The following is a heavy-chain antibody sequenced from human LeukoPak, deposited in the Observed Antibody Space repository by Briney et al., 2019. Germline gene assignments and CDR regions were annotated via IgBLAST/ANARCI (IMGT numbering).Heavy chain of an antibody. CDR1: GASISSDSYY. Sequence: PSETLSLTCTVSGASISSDSYYWSWIRQPAGEGLEWIGRIYSSGNTNYNPALMSRVTISLDTSKNQLSLSLSSVTAADTAVYYCARDMTGSGWNDAFDIWGQGTMVTVSS. CDR2: IYSSGNT. V-gene: IGHV4-61*02. CDR3: ARDMTGSGWNDAFDI. J-gene: IGHJ3*02. D-gene: IGHD6-19*01.